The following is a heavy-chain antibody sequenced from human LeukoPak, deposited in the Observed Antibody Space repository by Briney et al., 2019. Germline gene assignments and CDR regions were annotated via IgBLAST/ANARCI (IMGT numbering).Heavy chain of an antibody. J-gene: IGHJ6*02. D-gene: IGHD5-12*01. CDR2: MNPNSGNT. V-gene: IGHV1-8*01. CDR3: ARGYRGYDPVGRDV. Sequence: ASVKVSCKASGYTFTSYDINWVRQATGQGLEWKGWMNPNSGNTGYAQKFQGRVTMTRNTSISTAYMELSSLTSEDPAVYYCARGYRGYDPVGRDVWGQGTTVTVSS. CDR1: GYTFTSYD.